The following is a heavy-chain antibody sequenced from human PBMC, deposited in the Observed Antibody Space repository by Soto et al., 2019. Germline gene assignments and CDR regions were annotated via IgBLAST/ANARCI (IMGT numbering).Heavy chain of an antibody. CDR2: INPNSGGT. D-gene: IGHD4-17*01. CDR1: GYTFTVYY. V-gene: IGHV1-2*04. Sequence: ASVKVTCTASGYTFTVYYMHWVRQAPGQGLEWMGWINPNSGGTNYAQKFQGWVTMTRDTSISTAYMELSRLRSDDTAVYYCARPMTTVTNDAFDIWGQGTMVTVSS. J-gene: IGHJ3*02. CDR3: ARPMTTVTNDAFDI.